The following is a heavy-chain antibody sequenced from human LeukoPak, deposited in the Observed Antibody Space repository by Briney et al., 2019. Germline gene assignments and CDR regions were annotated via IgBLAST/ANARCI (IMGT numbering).Heavy chain of an antibody. CDR2: INTDGSST. J-gene: IGHJ4*02. CDR3: ARDSAGIPVSGYFDY. Sequence: PGGSLRLSCAASGFTFSSYWMHWVRQAPGKGLVWVSRINTDGSSTSYADSVKGRFTISRDNSKNTLYLQMNSLRAEDTAVYYRARDSAGIPVSGYFDYWGQGTLVTVSS. D-gene: IGHD6-13*01. V-gene: IGHV3-74*01. CDR1: GFTFSSYW.